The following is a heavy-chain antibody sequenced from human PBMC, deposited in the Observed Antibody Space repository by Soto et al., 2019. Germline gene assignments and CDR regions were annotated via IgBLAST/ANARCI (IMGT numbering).Heavy chain of an antibody. Sequence: GGSLRLSCAASGFTLSSYAMSWVRQAPGKGLEWVSAISGSGGSTYYADSVKGRFTISRDNSKNTLYLQMNSLRAEDTAVYYCAKDYYDSSGGRCYPSAFDIWGQGTMLTASS. CDR1: GFTLSSYA. J-gene: IGHJ3*02. D-gene: IGHD3-22*01. CDR3: AKDYYDSSGGRCYPSAFDI. CDR2: ISGSGGST. V-gene: IGHV3-23*01.